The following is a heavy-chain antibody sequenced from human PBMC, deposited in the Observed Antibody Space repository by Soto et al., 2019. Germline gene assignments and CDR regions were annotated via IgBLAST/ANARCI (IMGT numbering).Heavy chain of an antibody. V-gene: IGHV3-7*01. CDR1: GFTFSSYW. CDR3: ARIASSGRGWDV. CDR2: IKQDGSEE. Sequence: EVQLVESGGGLVQPGGSLRLSCVDSGFTFSSYWMSWVRQAPVKGLEWVGNIKQDGSEENYVDSVKGRFTISRDNAKNSMYLPMNSLRAEDTAVYYCARIASSGRGWDVWGQGTTAVVSS. J-gene: IGHJ6*02. D-gene: IGHD3-10*01.